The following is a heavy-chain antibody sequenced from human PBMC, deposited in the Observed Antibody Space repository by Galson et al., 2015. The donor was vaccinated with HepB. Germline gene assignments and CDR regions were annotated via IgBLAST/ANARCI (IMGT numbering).Heavy chain of an antibody. J-gene: IGHJ4*02. CDR2: ISSSSSYI. CDR1: GFTFSSYS. Sequence: SLRLSCAASGFTFSSYSMNWVRQAPGKGLEWVSSISSSSSYIYYADSVKGRFTISRDNAKNSLYLQMNSLRAEDTAVYYCARGEGYDILTGVSRGLGYWGQGTLVTVSS. V-gene: IGHV3-21*01. D-gene: IGHD3-9*01. CDR3: ARGEGYDILTGVSRGLGY.